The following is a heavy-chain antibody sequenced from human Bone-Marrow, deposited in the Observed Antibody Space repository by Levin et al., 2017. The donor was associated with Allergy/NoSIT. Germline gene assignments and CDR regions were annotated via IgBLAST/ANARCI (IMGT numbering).Heavy chain of an antibody. D-gene: IGHD3-9*01. V-gene: IGHV3-30*18. CDR1: LFIFISYG. Sequence: SLILSFSSSLFIFISYGMHWVRQAPGKGLEWVGLISYDGDFIFYGGSVKGRFTISRDNSNNTLFLQMDSLRAEDTAIYYCAKSPTLTGYYEWFDPWGQGTLVTVSS. CDR3: AKSPTLTGYYEWFDP. CDR2: ISYDGDFI. J-gene: IGHJ5*02.